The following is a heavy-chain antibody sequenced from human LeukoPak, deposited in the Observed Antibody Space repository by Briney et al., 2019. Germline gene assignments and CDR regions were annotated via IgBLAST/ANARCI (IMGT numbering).Heavy chain of an antibody. V-gene: IGHV3-23*01. Sequence: GGSLRLSCAASGFTFSSYAMSWVRQAPGKGLEWVSAISGSGGSTYYADSVKGRFTISRDNSKNTLYLQMNSLRAEDTAVYYCAANYDILTGYIYYYGMDVWGKGTTVTVSS. D-gene: IGHD3-9*01. CDR2: ISGSGGST. CDR1: GFTFSSYA. CDR3: AANYDILTGYIYYYGMDV. J-gene: IGHJ6*04.